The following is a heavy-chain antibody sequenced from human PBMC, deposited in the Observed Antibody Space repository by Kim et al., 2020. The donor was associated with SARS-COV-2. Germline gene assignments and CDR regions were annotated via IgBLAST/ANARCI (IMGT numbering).Heavy chain of an antibody. J-gene: IGHJ3*01. Sequence: SETLSLTCTVSGGSFSNSFWTWVRQSPGKGLQWIGCIYASGVTNYNPSLKSRVTISLDMSRKEFSLRLTSVTAADTAVYFCARAPSYDSGSGYYLEGGTAFDVWGQGTSVTVSS. CDR1: GGSFSNSF. CDR3: ARAPSYDSGSGYYLEGGTAFDV. CDR2: IYASGVT. V-gene: IGHV4-59*13. D-gene: IGHD3-3*01.